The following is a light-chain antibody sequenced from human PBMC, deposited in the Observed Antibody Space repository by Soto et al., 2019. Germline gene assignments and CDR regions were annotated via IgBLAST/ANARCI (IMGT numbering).Light chain of an antibody. J-gene: IGKJ1*01. CDR1: QDITNH. CDR3: QHCHMLPWT. V-gene: IGKV1-33*01. CDR2: DAS. Sequence: DIQMTQSPSSLSASVGDRVTITCQASQDITNHLHWYQQKPGKAHKLLIYDASKLETGVTSRFSGSGFGTDFTFIINNLQPEDFATYYRQHCHMLPWTFGQATKVQIK.